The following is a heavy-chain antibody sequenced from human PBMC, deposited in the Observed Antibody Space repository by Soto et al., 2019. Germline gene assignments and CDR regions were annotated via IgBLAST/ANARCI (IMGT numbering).Heavy chain of an antibody. J-gene: IGHJ4*02. CDR2: INPSGGST. V-gene: IGHV1-46*01. Sequence: GASVKVSCKASGYTFTSYYMHWVRQAPGQGLEWMGIINPSGGSTSYAQKFQGRVTMTRDTSTSTVYMELSSLRSEDTAVYYCARNGVVVAATSSLFDYWGQGTLVTVSS. CDR3: ARNGVVVAATSSLFDY. D-gene: IGHD2-15*01. CDR1: GYTFTSYY.